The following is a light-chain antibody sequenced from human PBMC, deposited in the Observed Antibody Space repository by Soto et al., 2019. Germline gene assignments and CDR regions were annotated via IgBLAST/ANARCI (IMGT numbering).Light chain of an antibody. CDR3: QQRGGSPPTWT. Sequence: DIQMTQSPSSVSASVGDKVTITCRAGQGISHWVAWYQQKPGKAPNLLIYGASSLQSGVPSRFSGSGSGTDFTLTISRLEPEDFAVYYCQQRGGSPPTWTFGQGTKVDIK. CDR2: GAS. J-gene: IGKJ1*01. CDR1: QGISHW. V-gene: IGKV1-12*01.